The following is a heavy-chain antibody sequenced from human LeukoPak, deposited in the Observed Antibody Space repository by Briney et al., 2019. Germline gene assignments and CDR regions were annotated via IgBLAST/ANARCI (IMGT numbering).Heavy chain of an antibody. V-gene: IGHV3-11*01. Sequence: GGSLRLSCAASGFTFSDYYMSWIRQAPGKGLEWVSYISSSVSTIYYADSVKGRFTISRDNAKNSLYLQMNSLRAEDTAVYYCARDLYRSSPFDYWGQGTLVTVSS. CDR3: ARDLYRSSPFDY. CDR1: GFTFSDYY. D-gene: IGHD6-13*01. J-gene: IGHJ4*02. CDR2: ISSSVSTI.